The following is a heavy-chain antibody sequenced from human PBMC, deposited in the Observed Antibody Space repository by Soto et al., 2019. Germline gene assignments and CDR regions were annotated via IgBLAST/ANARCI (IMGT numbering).Heavy chain of an antibody. D-gene: IGHD2-2*01. CDR2: ISYDGSNK. Sequence: PGGSLRLSCAASGFTFGSYGMHWVRQAPGKXLEWVAVISYDGSNKYYADSVKGRFTISRDNSKNTLYLQMNSLRAEDTAVYYCANDLGYCSSTSCYRSSYYYGMDVWGQGTTVTVSS. CDR1: GFTFGSYG. CDR3: ANDLGYCSSTSCYRSSYYYGMDV. J-gene: IGHJ6*02. V-gene: IGHV3-30*18.